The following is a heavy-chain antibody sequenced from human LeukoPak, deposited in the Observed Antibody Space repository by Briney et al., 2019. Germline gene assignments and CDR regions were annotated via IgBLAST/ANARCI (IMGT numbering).Heavy chain of an antibody. CDR3: ARHAYYGSGSYYFDY. J-gene: IGHJ4*02. Sequence: PSETLSLTCTVSGGSINNYHWSWIRQPPGKGLEWIGFIYYTGSTNYNPSLKSQVTMSVDTSKNQFSLRLTSVTAADTAVYYCARHAYYGSGSYYFDYWGQGTLVTVSS. D-gene: IGHD3-10*01. V-gene: IGHV4-59*08. CDR1: GGSINNYH. CDR2: IYYTGST.